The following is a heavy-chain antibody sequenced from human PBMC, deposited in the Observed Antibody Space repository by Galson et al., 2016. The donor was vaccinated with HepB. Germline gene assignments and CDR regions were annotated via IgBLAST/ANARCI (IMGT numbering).Heavy chain of an antibody. V-gene: IGHV3-53*04. D-gene: IGHD1-26*01. Sequence: SLRLSCAASGFIVSSNYMSWVRQAPGKGLEWVSIIYSGGSTNSADSVKGRFITSRHNSKNTLYLHMNSLRPEDTAVYFCARGRGSSGTYFDHWGQGTLVTVSS. J-gene: IGHJ4*02. CDR1: GFIVSSNY. CDR2: IYSGGST. CDR3: ARGRGSSGTYFDH.